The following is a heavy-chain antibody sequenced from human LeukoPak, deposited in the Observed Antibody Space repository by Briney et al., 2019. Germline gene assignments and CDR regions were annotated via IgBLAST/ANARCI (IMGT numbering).Heavy chain of an antibody. CDR3: TIGLAGDWDAFDI. CDR2: IHADSGNT. Sequence: ASVTVSCKTSGYTFTTCAVHWVRQAPGQRLEWMGWIHADSGNTKYSQKLQGRVAIARDTSAITIYMELTSRRIEDTAVYFCTIGLAGDWDAFDIWGLGTMVTVSS. D-gene: IGHD6-19*01. J-gene: IGHJ3*02. CDR1: GYTFTTCA. V-gene: IGHV1-3*01.